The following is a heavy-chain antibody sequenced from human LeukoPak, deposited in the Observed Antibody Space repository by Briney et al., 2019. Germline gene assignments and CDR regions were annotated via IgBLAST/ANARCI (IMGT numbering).Heavy chain of an antibody. CDR3: ARDGGGSCYSCNWFDP. V-gene: IGHV7-4-1*02. J-gene: IGHJ5*02. CDR1: GYTFTSYA. CDR2: INTNTGNP. Sequence: ASVKVSCKAAGYTFTSYAMNWVRQAPGQGLEWMGWINTNTGNPTYAQGFTGRFVFSLDTSVSTAYLQISSLKAEDTAVYYCARDGGGSCYSCNWFDPWGQGTLVTVSS. D-gene: IGHD2-15*01.